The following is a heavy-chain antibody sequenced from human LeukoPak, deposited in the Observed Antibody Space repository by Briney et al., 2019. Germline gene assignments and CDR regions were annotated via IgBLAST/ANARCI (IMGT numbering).Heavy chain of an antibody. D-gene: IGHD2-2*01. CDR3: ASPREYCSSTSCPTLFDY. CDR1: GGSFSGYY. V-gene: IGHV4-34*01. CDR2: INHSGST. J-gene: IGHJ4*02. Sequence: SETLSLTCAVYGGSFSGYYWSWIRQPPGKGLEWIGEINHSGSTNYNPSLKSRVTISVDTSKNQFSLKLSSVTAADTAVYYCASPREYCSSTSCPTLFDYWGQGTLVTVSS.